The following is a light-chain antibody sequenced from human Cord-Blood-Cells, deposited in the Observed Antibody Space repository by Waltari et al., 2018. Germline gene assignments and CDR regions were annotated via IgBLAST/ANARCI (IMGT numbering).Light chain of an antibody. CDR2: GKN. V-gene: IGLV3-19*01. CDR3: NSRDSSGNWV. CDR1: SLRSYY. J-gene: IGLJ3*02. Sequence: SSELTQDPAVSVALGQTVRITCQGDSLRSYYASWYQQKPGQAPVLVIYGKNNRPSGIPDRFSGSISGNTAPLTSTGAQAEDEADYYCNSRDSSGNWVFGGGTKLTVL.